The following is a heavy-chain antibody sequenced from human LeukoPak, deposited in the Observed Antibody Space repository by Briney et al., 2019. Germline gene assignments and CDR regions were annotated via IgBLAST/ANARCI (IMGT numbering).Heavy chain of an antibody. CDR1: VGSISTYY. CDR2: IDYTGST. D-gene: IGHD2-15*01. Sequence: SETLSLTCTVSVGSISTYYWSWIRQPPGKGLEWIGYIDYTGSTNYNPSLKSRVTLSVDTSKNQLSLTLSSVPAADTAVYFCARVLPFSASGGGYSGNGFGALDMWGQGTLVTVSS. CDR3: ARVLPFSASGGGYSGNGFGALDM. V-gene: IGHV4-59*01. J-gene: IGHJ3*02.